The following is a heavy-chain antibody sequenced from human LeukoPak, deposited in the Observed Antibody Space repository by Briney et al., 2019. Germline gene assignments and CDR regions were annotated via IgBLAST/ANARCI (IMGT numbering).Heavy chain of an antibody. D-gene: IGHD2-21*02. V-gene: IGHV3-21*01. CDR2: ISSSSSYI. J-gene: IGHJ6*03. CDR1: GFTFSSYS. Sequence: GGSLRLSCAASGFTFSSYSMNWVRQAPGKGLEWVSSISSSSSYIYYADSVKGRFTISRDNAKNSLYLQMNSLRAEDKAVYYYARTTGKKCGGDCYYYYYMDVGGKATT. CDR3: ARTTGKKCGGDCYYYYYMDV.